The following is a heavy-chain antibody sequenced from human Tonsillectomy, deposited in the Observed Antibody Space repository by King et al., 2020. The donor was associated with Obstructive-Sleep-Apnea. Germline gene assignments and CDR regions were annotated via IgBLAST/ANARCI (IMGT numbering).Heavy chain of an antibody. CDR1: GGSISSSSYY. CDR3: ARTSYYYDSSGYYYERALYYFDY. Sequence: QLQESGPGLVKPSETLSLTCTVSGGSISSSSYYWGWIRQPPGKGLEWIGSIYYSGSTYYNPSLKSRVTISVDTSKNQFSLKLSSVPAADTAVYYCARTSYYYDSSGYYYERALYYFDYWGQGTLVTVSS. CDR2: IYYSGST. V-gene: IGHV4-39*07. J-gene: IGHJ4*02. D-gene: IGHD3-22*01.